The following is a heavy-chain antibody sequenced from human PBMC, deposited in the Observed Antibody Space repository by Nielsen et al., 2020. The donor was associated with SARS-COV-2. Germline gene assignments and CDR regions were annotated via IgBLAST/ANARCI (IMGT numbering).Heavy chain of an antibody. CDR1: GYTFTGYY. CDR2: INPNSGGT. Sequence: ASVKVSCKASGYTFTGYYMHWVRQAPGQGLEWMGRINPNSGGTNYAQKFQGRVTMTRDTSISTAYMELSRLRSDDTVVYYCARQSGSYLHYFDYWGQGTLVTVSS. J-gene: IGHJ4*02. V-gene: IGHV1-2*05. D-gene: IGHD1-26*01. CDR3: ARQSGSYLHYFDY.